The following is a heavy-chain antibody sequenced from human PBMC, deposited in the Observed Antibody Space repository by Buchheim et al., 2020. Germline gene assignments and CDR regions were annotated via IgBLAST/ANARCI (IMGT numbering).Heavy chain of an antibody. CDR2: IGSGGNT. Sequence: EVQLLESGGGLVQPGGSLRLSCAASGFTISSYAMRWVRQAPGKGLEWVSTIGSGGNTYYADSVNGRFTISRDNSQNTLSVQMHSLRAEDTAVYYCAKGGPSSLYYFDYWGQGTL. D-gene: IGHD5-12*01. CDR3: AKGGPSSLYYFDY. CDR1: GFTISSYA. V-gene: IGHV3-23*01. J-gene: IGHJ4*02.